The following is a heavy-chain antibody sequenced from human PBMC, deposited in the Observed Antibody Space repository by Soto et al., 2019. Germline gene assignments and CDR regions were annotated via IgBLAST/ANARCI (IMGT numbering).Heavy chain of an antibody. V-gene: IGHV4-39*01. D-gene: IGHD4-17*01. CDR1: GASIITNNYF. Sequence: ETLSLTCTVSGASIITNNYFWVWIRQSPRRGLELIGSISYSGRTYDNPSLQSRVTISIDASKNQFSLKLTSVTTADTSIYYCARRRASDYGGNHHPYYFDRWGQGTLVTVSS. CDR3: ARRRASDYGGNHHPYYFDR. J-gene: IGHJ4*02. CDR2: ISYSGRT.